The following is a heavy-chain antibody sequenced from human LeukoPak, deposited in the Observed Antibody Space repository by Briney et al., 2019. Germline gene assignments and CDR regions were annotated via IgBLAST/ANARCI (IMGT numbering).Heavy chain of an antibody. D-gene: IGHD5-18*01. J-gene: IGHJ3*02. V-gene: IGHV4-39*07. CDR3: ARVGIQLWSGGAFDI. CDR2: IFYSGST. CDR1: GGSISSSSYY. Sequence: SETLSLTCTVSGGSISSSSYYWGWIRQPPGKGLEWIGSIFYSGSTYYTPSLKSRVTISVDTSKNQFSLKLSSVTAADTAVYYCARVGIQLWSGGAFDIWGQGTMVTVSS.